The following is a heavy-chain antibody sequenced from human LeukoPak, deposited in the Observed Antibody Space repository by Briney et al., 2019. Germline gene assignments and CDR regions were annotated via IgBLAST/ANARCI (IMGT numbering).Heavy chain of an antibody. Sequence: PSGTLSLTCAVSGGSISSTNWWSWVRQSPGKGLEWIGEIYHSGSTNYNPSLKSRVTMSADKSKNQFSLKLRSVTAADTAVYYCARGRPDYTGVRRVDFDVWGQGTMVTVSS. CDR1: GGSISSTNW. V-gene: IGHV4-4*02. D-gene: IGHD4-11*01. CDR3: ARGRPDYTGVRRVDFDV. J-gene: IGHJ3*01. CDR2: IYHSGST.